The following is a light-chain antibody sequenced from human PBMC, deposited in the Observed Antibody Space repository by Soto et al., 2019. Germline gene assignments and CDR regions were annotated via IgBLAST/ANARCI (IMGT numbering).Light chain of an antibody. Sequence: DIQMTQTPSTLSASVGGRVTITCRASQSISSWLAWYQQKPGKAPKLLIYDASSLESGVPSRFSGSGSGTEFTLTISSLQPEDFATYYCPQSYITPVTFGQGTKVDIK. CDR2: DAS. CDR3: PQSYITPVT. J-gene: IGKJ1*01. V-gene: IGKV1-5*01. CDR1: QSISSW.